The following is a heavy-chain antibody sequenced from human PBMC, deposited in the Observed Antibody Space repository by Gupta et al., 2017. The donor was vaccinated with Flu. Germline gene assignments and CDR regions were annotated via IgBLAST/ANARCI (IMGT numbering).Heavy chain of an antibody. CDR1: NSRSSSY. J-gene: IGHJ4*02. CDR3: ARQGPTRRLDY. Sequence: NSRSSSYGGWIPPPPGKGLEWIGSSYYRGSTYYNPSIKRRSTISVDTSKNQFSLKLSSVTAADTAVYYCARQGPTRRLDYWGKGTLVTVSS. V-gene: IGHV4-39*01. CDR2: SYYRGST.